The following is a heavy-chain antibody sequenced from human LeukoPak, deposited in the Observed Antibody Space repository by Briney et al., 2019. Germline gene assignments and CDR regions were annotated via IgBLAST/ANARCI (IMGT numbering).Heavy chain of an antibody. CDR1: GGSISLYY. CDR2: FYDTRSP. V-gene: IGHV4-59*01. J-gene: IGHJ4*02. Sequence: PSETLSLTCTVSGGSISLYYGSWNRQPPGKGLEWIGYFYDTRSPKYNPSLERRVTISVDMSRNQFSLNLTSVTAADTAVYYCARGRGSLTYWGQGTLATVSS. D-gene: IGHD3-10*01. CDR3: ARGRGSLTY.